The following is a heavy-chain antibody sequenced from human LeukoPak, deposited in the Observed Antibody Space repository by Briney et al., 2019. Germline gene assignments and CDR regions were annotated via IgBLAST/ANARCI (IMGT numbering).Heavy chain of an antibody. CDR3: ARVVTRLREGKYHYDMDV. D-gene: IGHD2-15*01. CDR2: IIPIFGTA. J-gene: IGHJ6*02. Sequence: ASVKVSCKTSGGTFSSYAISWVRQAPGQGLEWMGGIIPIFGTANYAQKFQGRVTITADESTSTAYMELSSPRSEDTAVYYCARVVTRLREGKYHYDMDVWGQGTTVIVSS. V-gene: IGHV1-69*13. CDR1: GGTFSSYA.